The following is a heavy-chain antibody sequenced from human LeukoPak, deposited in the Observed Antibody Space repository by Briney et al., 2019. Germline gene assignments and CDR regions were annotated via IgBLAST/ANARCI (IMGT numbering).Heavy chain of an antibody. V-gene: IGHV4-39*07. CDR1: GDSLRSGHYY. J-gene: IGHJ4*02. D-gene: IGHD6-25*01. CDR2: IYSTGNT. Sequence: SETLSLTCTVSGDSLRSGHYYWGWLRPSPGKGREWRGSIYSTGNTHYNPSLKSRLIISVDTSKNSFSLKLSSVTAADTAVYFCARDLWSTAAGIFDFWGQGALVTVSS. CDR3: ARDLWSTAAGIFDF.